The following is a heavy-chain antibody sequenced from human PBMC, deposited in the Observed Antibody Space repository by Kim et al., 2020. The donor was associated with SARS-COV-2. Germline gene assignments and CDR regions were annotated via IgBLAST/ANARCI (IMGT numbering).Heavy chain of an antibody. V-gene: IGHV3-73*01. CDR3: TRPSIAAAGTQELDY. Sequence: GGSLRLSCAASGFTFSGSAMHWVRQASGKGLEWVGRIRSKANSYATAYAASVKGRFTISRDDSKNTAYLQMNSLKTEDTAVYYCTRPSIAAAGTQELDYWGQGTLGTVSS. CDR2: IRSKANSYAT. J-gene: IGHJ4*02. D-gene: IGHD6-13*01. CDR1: GFTFSGSA.